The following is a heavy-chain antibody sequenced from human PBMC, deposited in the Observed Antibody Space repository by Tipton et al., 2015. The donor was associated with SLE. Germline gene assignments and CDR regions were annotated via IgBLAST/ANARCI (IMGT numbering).Heavy chain of an antibody. J-gene: IGHJ6*03. V-gene: IGHV3-23*01. CDR3: ARHSRNADYMDV. D-gene: IGHD3-22*01. CDR2: SSGSGGST. Sequence: SLRLSCAASGFTFTNYAMSWVRQAPGKGLEWVSASSGSGGSTYYADSVKGRFTISRDNSKNTFYLQMNSLRAEDSAVYYCARHSRNADYMDVWGKGTTVTVSS. CDR1: GFTFTNYA.